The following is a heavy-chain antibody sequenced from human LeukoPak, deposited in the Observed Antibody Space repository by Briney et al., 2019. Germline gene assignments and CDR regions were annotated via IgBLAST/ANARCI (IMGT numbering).Heavy chain of an antibody. CDR3: ARVITGTTLFSWFDP. J-gene: IGHJ5*02. CDR1: GGSISSYY. D-gene: IGHD1-7*01. Sequence: SETLPLTCTVSGGSISSYYWRWIRRPAGKGLEWIGRICTSGSTNYNASLKGRVTMSVDTSKNQFSLKLSSVTAADTAVYHCARVITGTTLFSWFDPWGQGTLVTVSS. V-gene: IGHV4-4*07. CDR2: ICTSGST.